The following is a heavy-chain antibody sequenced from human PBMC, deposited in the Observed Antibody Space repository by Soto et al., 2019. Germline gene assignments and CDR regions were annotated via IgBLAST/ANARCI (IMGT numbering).Heavy chain of an antibody. D-gene: IGHD5-18*01. CDR1: GGTFSSYT. Sequence: GASVKVSCKASGGTFSSYTISWVRQAPGQGLEWMGRIIPILGIANYAQKSQGRVTITADKSTSTAYMELSSLRSEDTAVYYCARVRIVGYSYENYFDYWGQGTLVTVSS. CDR2: IIPILGIA. V-gene: IGHV1-69*02. CDR3: ARVRIVGYSYENYFDY. J-gene: IGHJ4*02.